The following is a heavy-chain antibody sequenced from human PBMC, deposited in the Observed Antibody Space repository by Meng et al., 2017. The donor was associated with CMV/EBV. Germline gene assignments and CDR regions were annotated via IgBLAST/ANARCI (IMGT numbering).Heavy chain of an antibody. D-gene: IGHD1-7*01. V-gene: IGHV1-69*12. J-gene: IGHJ4*02. CDR1: GGTFSSYA. CDR2: IIPIFGTA. Sequence: QVQLVQAGGEVKKPGSSGKVSCKASGGTFSSYAISWVRQAPGQGLEWMGGIIPIFGTANYAQKFQGRVTITADESTSTAYMELSSLRSEDTAVYYCARGSGAGTTWSYFDYWGQGTLVTVSS. CDR3: ARGSGAGTTWSYFDY.